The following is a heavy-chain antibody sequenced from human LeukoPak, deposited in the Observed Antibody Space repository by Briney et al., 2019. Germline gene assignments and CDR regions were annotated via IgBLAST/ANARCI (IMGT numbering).Heavy chain of an antibody. CDR3: AREGYSYGYDYYYGMDV. CDR1: GFTVSSNY. V-gene: IGHV3-53*01. Sequence: PGGSLRLSCAASGFTVSSNYMSWVRQAPGKGLEWVSVIYSGGSTYYADSVKGRFTISRDNSKNTLYLQMNSLRAEDTAVYYCAREGYSYGYDYYYGMDVWGQGTTVTVSS. D-gene: IGHD5-18*01. CDR2: IYSGGST. J-gene: IGHJ6*02.